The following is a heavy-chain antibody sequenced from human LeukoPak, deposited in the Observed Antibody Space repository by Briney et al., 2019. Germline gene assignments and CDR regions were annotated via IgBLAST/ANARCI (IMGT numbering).Heavy chain of an antibody. V-gene: IGHV4-31*03. CDR2: IYDTGST. CDR3: ARDGGTVANINWFDP. CDR1: GGSISSGGYY. D-gene: IGHD5-12*01. J-gene: IGHJ5*02. Sequence: SSETLSLTCTVSGGSISSGGYYWSWIRQHPGKGLEWIGNIYDTGSTLYNPSLKSRVTISSDTSKNQFSLKLTSVTAADTAVYYCARDGGTVANINWFDPWGQGTLVTVSS.